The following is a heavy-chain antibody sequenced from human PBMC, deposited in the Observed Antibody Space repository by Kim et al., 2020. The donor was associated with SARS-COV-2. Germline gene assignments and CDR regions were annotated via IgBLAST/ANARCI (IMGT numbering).Heavy chain of an antibody. Sequence: GRVTISRDNSRNTRYLQMNSLRAEDTAVYYCARGGGAGSEGYYYGMDVWGQGTTVTVSS. J-gene: IGHJ6*02. CDR3: ARGGGAGSEGYYYGMDV. V-gene: IGHV3-66*01. D-gene: IGHD3-10*01.